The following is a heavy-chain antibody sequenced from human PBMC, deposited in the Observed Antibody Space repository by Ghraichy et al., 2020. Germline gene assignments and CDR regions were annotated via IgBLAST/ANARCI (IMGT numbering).Heavy chain of an antibody. CDR2: IKQDGSEK. J-gene: IGHJ6*02. Sequence: GGSLRLSCAASGFTFSSYWMSWVRQAPGKGLEWVANIKQDGSEKYYVDSVKGRFTISRDNAKNSLYLQMNSLRAEDTAVYYCARDSRFQPPYGMDVWGQGNTVTVSS. D-gene: IGHD3-3*01. V-gene: IGHV3-7*01. CDR1: GFTFSSYW. CDR3: ARDSRFQPPYGMDV.